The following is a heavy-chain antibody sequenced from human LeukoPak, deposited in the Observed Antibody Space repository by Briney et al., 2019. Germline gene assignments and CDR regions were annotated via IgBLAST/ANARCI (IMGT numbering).Heavy chain of an antibody. CDR1: GGSISSGGYY. D-gene: IGHD3-22*01. Sequence: SETLSLTCTVSGGSISSGGYYWSWIRQHPGKGLEWIGYIHYSGDTYYSPSLKSPLTISVDTSKNQFSLRLRSVTAADTAVYYCARVVAYDSTGYYLYYFDYWGQGTLVTVAA. V-gene: IGHV4-31*01. CDR2: IHYSGDT. CDR3: ARVVAYDSTGYYLYYFDY. J-gene: IGHJ4*02.